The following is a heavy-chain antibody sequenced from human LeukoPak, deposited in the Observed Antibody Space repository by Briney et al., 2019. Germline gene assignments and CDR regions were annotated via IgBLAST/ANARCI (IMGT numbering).Heavy chain of an antibody. J-gene: IGHJ6*02. CDR2: IKEDGSVK. CDR3: ARRWKLSLDV. CDR1: GFTFSIYW. V-gene: IGHV3-7*01. Sequence: GRSLRLACAAAGFTFSIYWMTWVRQPPGRGLEWVANIKEDGSVKYYVDSVKGRFTISRDNAKKSLYLQMNNLRGEDTAVYFCARRWKLSLDVWGQGTTVPVSS. D-gene: IGHD5-24*01.